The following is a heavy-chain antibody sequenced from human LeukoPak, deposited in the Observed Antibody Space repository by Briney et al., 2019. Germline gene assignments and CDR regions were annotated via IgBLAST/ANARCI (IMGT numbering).Heavy chain of an antibody. Sequence: PGRSLRLSCAASGFTFSSYGMHWVRQAPGKGLEWVAVISYDGSNKYYADSVKGRFTISRDNSKNTLYLQMNSLRAEDTAVYYCAKVGDCSGGSCYYHYWGQGTLVTVSS. CDR3: AKVGDCSGGSCYYHY. CDR1: GFTFSSYG. D-gene: IGHD2-15*01. V-gene: IGHV3-30*18. J-gene: IGHJ4*02. CDR2: ISYDGSNK.